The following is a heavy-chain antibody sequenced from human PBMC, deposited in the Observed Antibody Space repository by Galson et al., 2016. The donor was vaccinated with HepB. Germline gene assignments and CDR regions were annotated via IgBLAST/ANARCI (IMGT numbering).Heavy chain of an antibody. D-gene: IGHD3-10*01. Sequence: LSLTCTVSGGSISSGSYYWGWIRQPPGKGLEWIGSVYYGGTTYYNPSLKSRVTISVDTSKNQFSLKMYSVTAADTTVYYCARQGNYFRYFDLWGRGTLVTVSS. CDR3: ARQGNYFRYFDL. J-gene: IGHJ2*01. V-gene: IGHV4-39*01. CDR1: GGSISSGSYY. CDR2: VYYGGTT.